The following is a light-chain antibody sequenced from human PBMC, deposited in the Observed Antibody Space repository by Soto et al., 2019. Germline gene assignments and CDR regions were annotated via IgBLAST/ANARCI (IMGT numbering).Light chain of an antibody. J-gene: IGLJ1*01. CDR2: GHN. Sequence: QSVLTQPPSVSGAPGQRVTISCTGSSSNIGAGYDVHWYQQLPGKAPKLLIYGHNNRPSGVPDRFSGSKSGTSASLAITRLRADDEADYYCQSYASSLSANFVFGTGTKVTVL. CDR3: QSYASSLSANFV. CDR1: SSNIGAGYD. V-gene: IGLV1-40*01.